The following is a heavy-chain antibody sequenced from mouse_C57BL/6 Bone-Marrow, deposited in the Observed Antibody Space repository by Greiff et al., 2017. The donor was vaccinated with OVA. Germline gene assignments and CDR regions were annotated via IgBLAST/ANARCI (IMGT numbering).Heavy chain of an antibody. D-gene: IGHD1-1*01. CDR1: GYAFTNYL. CDR2: INPGSGGT. J-gene: IGHJ4*01. Sequence: VQLQQSGAELVRPGTSVKVSCKASGYAFTNYLIEWVKQRPGQGLEWIGVINPGSGGTNYNEKFKGKATLTADKSSSTAYMQLSSLTSEDSAVYFCATHGSGYDYAMDYWGQGTSVTVSS. V-gene: IGHV1-54*01. CDR3: ATHGSGYDYAMDY.